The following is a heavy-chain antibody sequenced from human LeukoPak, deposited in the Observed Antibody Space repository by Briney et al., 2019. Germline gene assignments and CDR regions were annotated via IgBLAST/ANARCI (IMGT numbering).Heavy chain of an antibody. V-gene: IGHV1-69*01. J-gene: IGHJ3*02. Sequence: GASVKVSCKASGGTFSSYAISWVRQAPGQGLEWMGGIIPIFGTANYAQKFQGRVTITADESTSTAYMELSSLRSEDTAVYYCARVSKIGGVIGNAFDIWGQGTMVTVSS. CDR3: ARVSKIGGVIGNAFDI. D-gene: IGHD3-16*02. CDR1: GGTFSSYA. CDR2: IIPIFGTA.